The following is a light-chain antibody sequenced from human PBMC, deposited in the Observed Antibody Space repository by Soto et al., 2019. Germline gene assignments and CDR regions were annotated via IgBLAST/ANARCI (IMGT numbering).Light chain of an antibody. V-gene: IGLV3-25*02. CDR2: KDT. CDR1: ELPKQF. Sequence: SYELTQTPSVSVSPGQTATITCSGDELPKQFVFWYQQKPGQAPVLVIQKDTERPSGIPERFSGSTSGTLVTLTISGVQAEDEADYYCQSADNSGVVFGGGTKRTVL. CDR3: QSADNSGVV. J-gene: IGLJ2*01.